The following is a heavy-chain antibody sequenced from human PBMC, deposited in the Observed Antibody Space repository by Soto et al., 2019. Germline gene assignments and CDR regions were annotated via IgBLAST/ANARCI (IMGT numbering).Heavy chain of an antibody. CDR1: GFSLSTSGVG. CDR3: AHRGYGDYVSGFDP. D-gene: IGHD4-17*01. V-gene: IGHV2-5*02. Sequence: QITLKESGPTLVKPTQTLTLTCTFSGFSLSTSGVGVGWIRQPPGKALEWLALIYWDDDKRYSPSLKSGLTITKDTSKNQVVLTMTNMDPVDTATYYCAHRGYGDYVSGFDPWGQGTLVTVSS. J-gene: IGHJ5*02. CDR2: IYWDDDK.